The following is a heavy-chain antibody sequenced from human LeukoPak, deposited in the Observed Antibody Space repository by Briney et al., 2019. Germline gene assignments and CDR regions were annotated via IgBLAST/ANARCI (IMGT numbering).Heavy chain of an antibody. Sequence: PSESLSLTCTVSGGSISSYYWSWIRQPPGKGLEWSGYIYYSGSTNYNPSLKSRVTISVDTSKNQFSLKLSSVTAADTAVYYCARFCNYYDSSGYYYGFDPWGQGTLVTVSS. V-gene: IGHV4-59*01. CDR3: ARFCNYYDSSGYYYGFDP. CDR2: IYYSGST. D-gene: IGHD3-22*01. J-gene: IGHJ5*02. CDR1: GGSISSYY.